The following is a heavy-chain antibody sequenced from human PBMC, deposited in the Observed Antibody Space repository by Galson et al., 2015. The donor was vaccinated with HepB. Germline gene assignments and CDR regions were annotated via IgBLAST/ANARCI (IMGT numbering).Heavy chain of an antibody. D-gene: IGHD6-6*01. J-gene: IGHJ4*02. V-gene: IGHV2-5*01. Sequence: PALVKPTQTLTLTCTFSGFSLSTSGVGVGWIRQPPGKALEWLALIYWNDDKRYSPSLKSRLTITKDTSKNQVVLTMTNMDPVDTATYYCASTGRSSSPFDYWGQGTLVTVSS. CDR3: ASTGRSSSPFDY. CDR2: IYWNDDK. CDR1: GFSLSTSGVG.